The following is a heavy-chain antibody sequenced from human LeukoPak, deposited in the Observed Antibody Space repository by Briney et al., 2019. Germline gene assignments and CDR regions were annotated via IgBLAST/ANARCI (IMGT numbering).Heavy chain of an antibody. J-gene: IGHJ4*02. CDR1: GFTFNSYW. CDR3: AREHLTDSSGAIDF. V-gene: IGHV3-74*01. D-gene: IGHD3-22*01. CDR2: INTAGSST. Sequence: GGSLRLSCAASGFTFNSYWMHWVRQAPGKGLVWVSRINTAGSSTSYADSVKGRFTISRDDAKNTLYLQMNSLRAEDTAVYYCAREHLTDSSGAIDFWGQGTLVTVSS.